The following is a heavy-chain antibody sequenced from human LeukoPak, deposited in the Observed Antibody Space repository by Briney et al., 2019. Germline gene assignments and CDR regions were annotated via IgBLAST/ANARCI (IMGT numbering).Heavy chain of an antibody. D-gene: IGHD6-19*01. CDR2: IYHSGRT. J-gene: IGHJ5*02. Sequence: SETVSLTCAVSGYSISSGYYWGWIRQPPGKGLEWIGSIYHSGRTYYNPSLTSRVTISVDTSKNQFSLKLTSVTAADTAVYYCATEVGQWLIRTWGQGTLVTVSS. CDR1: GYSISSGYY. V-gene: IGHV4-38-2*01. CDR3: ATEVGQWLIRT.